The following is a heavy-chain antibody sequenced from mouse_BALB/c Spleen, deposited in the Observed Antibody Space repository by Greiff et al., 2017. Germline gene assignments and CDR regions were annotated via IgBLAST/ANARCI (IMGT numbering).Heavy chain of an antibody. CDR3: ARITTVVAEGYYYAMDD. CDR2: ISSGGST. D-gene: IGHD1-1*01. Sequence: EVKLVESGGGLVKPGGSLKLSCAASGFTFSSYAMSWVRQTPEKRLEWVASISSGGSTYYPDSVKGRFTISRDNARNILYLQMSSLRSEDTAMYYCARITTVVAEGYYYAMDDWGQGTSVTVSS. V-gene: IGHV5-6-5*01. J-gene: IGHJ4*01. CDR1: GFTFSSYA.